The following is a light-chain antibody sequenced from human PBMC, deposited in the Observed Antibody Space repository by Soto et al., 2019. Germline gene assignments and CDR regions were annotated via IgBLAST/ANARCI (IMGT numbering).Light chain of an antibody. V-gene: IGKV3-15*01. CDR1: ESISGN. Sequence: EIVMTQSPATLSVSPGERATLSCRTSESISGNLAWYQQKPGQAPRLLIYGASTRATGIPARFSGSGSGTEFTLTISSLQSEDFAVYYCEQYNNWPPRTFGQGTKVEIK. CDR2: GAS. J-gene: IGKJ1*01. CDR3: EQYNNWPPRT.